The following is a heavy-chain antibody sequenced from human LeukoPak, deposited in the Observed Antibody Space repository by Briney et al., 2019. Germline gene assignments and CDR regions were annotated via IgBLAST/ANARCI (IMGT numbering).Heavy chain of an antibody. CDR1: GFTFSSYG. V-gene: IGHV3-23*01. CDR2: ISGSGGST. CDR3: AKGGYYDSSGYSFDP. Sequence: PGGSLRLSCAASGFTFSSYGMSWVRQAPGKGLEWVSAISGSGGSTYYADSVKGRFTISRDNSKNTLYLQMNSLRAEDTAVYYCAKGGYYDSSGYSFDPWGQGTLVTVSS. D-gene: IGHD3-22*01. J-gene: IGHJ5*02.